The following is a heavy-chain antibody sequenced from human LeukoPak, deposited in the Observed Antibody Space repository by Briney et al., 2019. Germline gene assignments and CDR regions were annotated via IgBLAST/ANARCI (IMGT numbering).Heavy chain of an antibody. CDR1: GFTLRSHA. CDR3: AKQMSTVTFTPFDY. V-gene: IGHV3-23*01. CDR2: ISGSGGST. D-gene: IGHD4-17*01. J-gene: IGHJ4*02. Sequence: PGGSLRLSCAASGFTLRSHAMSWVRQAPGKGLEWVPGISGSGGSTYYVDSVKGRFTISRDNSKNTLYLQMNSLRADDTAVYYCAKQMSTVTFTPFDYWGQGTLVTVSS.